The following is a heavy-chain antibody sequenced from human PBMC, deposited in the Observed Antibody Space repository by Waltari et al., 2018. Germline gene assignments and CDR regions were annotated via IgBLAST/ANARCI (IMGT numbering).Heavy chain of an antibody. CDR1: GYTFTSYS. CDR2: INAYNGTT. V-gene: IGHV1-18*01. CDR3: VRDGSGASFTFNY. J-gene: IGHJ4*01. Sequence: QVHLVQSGAEVKTPGASVKVSCKASGYTFTSYSFTWVRQAPGQGLEWMGWINAYNGTTNYEQKFQGRFTMTIDTSTTTAYMELRSLRSDDTAVYYCVRDGSGASFTFNYWGHGTLVTVSS. D-gene: IGHD1-26*01.